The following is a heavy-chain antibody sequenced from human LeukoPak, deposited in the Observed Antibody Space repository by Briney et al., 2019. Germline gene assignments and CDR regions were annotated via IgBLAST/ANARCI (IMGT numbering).Heavy chain of an antibody. CDR1: GGSFSGYY. J-gene: IGHJ4*02. V-gene: IGHV4-34*01. D-gene: IGHD5-18*01. Sequence: SETLSLTCAVYGGSFSGYYWSWIRQPPGKWLEWIGEINHSGSTNYNPSLKSRVTISVDTSKNQFSLKLSSVTAADTAVYYCASVDTAMRGFDYWGQGTLVTVSS. CDR2: INHSGST. CDR3: ASVDTAMRGFDY.